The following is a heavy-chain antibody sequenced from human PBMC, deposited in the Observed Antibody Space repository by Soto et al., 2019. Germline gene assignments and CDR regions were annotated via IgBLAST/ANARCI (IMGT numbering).Heavy chain of an antibody. Sequence: QVQLQESGPGLVKPSETLSLTCTVSGGSLTNYYCSWFRQPPGKGLEWIGYIQYSGYSAYNLSLKRRVTMSMDTSKTQFSLRVESVTATDTAVYYFARHGFGTLHGLVDVWGQGTTVIVSS. D-gene: IGHD3-10*01. J-gene: IGHJ6*02. V-gene: IGHV4-59*08. CDR2: IQYSGYS. CDR3: ARHGFGTLHGLVDV. CDR1: GGSLTNYY.